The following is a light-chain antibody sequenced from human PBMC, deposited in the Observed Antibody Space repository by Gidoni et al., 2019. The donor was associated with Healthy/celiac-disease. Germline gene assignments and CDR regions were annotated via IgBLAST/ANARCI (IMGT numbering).Light chain of an antibody. V-gene: IGKV1-39*01. CDR2: AAS. CDR1: QSISSY. CDR3: QQSYSTLWT. Sequence: DIQMIQSPSSLSASVGDRVTITCRASQSISSYLNWYQQKPGKAPKLLIYAASSLQSGVPSRFSGSGSGTDFTLTISSLQPEDFANYYCQQSYSTLWTFGQGTKVEIK. J-gene: IGKJ1*01.